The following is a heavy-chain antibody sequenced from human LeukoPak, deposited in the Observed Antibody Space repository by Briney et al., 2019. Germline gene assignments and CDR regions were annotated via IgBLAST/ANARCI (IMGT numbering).Heavy chain of an antibody. CDR3: AELGITMIGGV. Sequence: GTSLRLSCAASGFTFISYAIHWVRQAPGKGLEWVAVISFHGTDTFYADSVKGRFTISRDNSKNTLYLQMNSLRAEDTAVYYCAELGITMIGGVWGKGTTVTISS. V-gene: IGHV3-30*04. J-gene: IGHJ6*04. D-gene: IGHD3-10*02. CDR2: ISFHGTDT. CDR1: GFTFISYA.